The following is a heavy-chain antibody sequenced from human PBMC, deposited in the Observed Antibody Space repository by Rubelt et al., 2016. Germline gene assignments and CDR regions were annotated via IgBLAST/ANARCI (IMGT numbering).Heavy chain of an antibody. CDR3: ARLSITIFGVVVYYYGMDV. V-gene: IGHV1-8*01. CDR1: GYTFTSYD. CDR2: MNPNSGNT. J-gene: IGHJ6*02. Sequence: QVQLVQSGAEVKKPGASVKVSCKASGYTFTSYDINWVRQATGQGLEWMGWMNPNSGNTGYAQKFQGRVTMTRNTSISTAYMGLCSLRSEDQAVYYCARLSITIFGVVVYYYGMDVWGQGTTVTVSS. D-gene: IGHD3-3*01.